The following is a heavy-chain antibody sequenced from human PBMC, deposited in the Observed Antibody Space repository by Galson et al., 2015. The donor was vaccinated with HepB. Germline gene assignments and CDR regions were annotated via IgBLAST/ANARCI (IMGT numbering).Heavy chain of an antibody. CDR1: GFTVSGNY. Sequence: SLRLSCAASGFTVSGNYMTWVRQGPGKGLEWVSVTDSGGTTYYADSVKGRFTISRDNSKNTLFLQMNSLRAEDTAVYYCARDTRRTSYHTGQNDAFDIWGQGTMVTVSS. J-gene: IGHJ3*02. CDR2: TDSGGTT. V-gene: IGHV3-53*01. D-gene: IGHD2-2*02. CDR3: ARDTRRTSYHTGQNDAFDI.